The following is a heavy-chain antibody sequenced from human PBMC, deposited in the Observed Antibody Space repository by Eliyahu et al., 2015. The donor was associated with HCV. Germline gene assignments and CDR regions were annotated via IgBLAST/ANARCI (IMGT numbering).Heavy chain of an antibody. J-gene: IGHJ1*01. V-gene: IGHV4-59*01. CDR3: ARAGWGRYSSSWRYFQH. D-gene: IGHD6-13*01. CDR2: IYYSGST. Sequence: QVQLQESGPGLVKPSETLSLTCTVSGGSISSYYWSWIRQPPGKGLEWIGYIYYSGSTNYNPSLKSRVTISVDTSKNQFSLKLSSVTAADTAVYYCARAGWGRYSSSWRYFQHWGQGTLVTVSS. CDR1: GGSISSYY.